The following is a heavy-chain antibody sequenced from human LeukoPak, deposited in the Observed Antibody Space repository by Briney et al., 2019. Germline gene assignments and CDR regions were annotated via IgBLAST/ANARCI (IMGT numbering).Heavy chain of an antibody. V-gene: IGHV3-74*01. CDR1: GFTFSYHW. CDR2: IDGGGSST. D-gene: IGHD3-22*01. CDR3: ARGPGSSGGAYVGDY. J-gene: IGHJ4*01. Sequence: PGGSLRLSCTASGFTFSYHWMHWVRQVPGKGLVWISRIDGGGSSTSYADSVKGRFSISRDNSKSTLYLQMSSLRAEDTAVYYCARGPGSSGGAYVGDYWGHGTLVTVPS.